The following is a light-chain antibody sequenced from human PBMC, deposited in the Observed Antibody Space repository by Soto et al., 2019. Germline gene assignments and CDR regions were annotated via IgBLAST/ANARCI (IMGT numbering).Light chain of an antibody. Sequence: DIQMPKSPSTLSASVGARVTITCRASQSISSWLAWYQQKPGKAPKLLIYDASSLESGVPSRFSGSGSGTEFTLTISSLQPDDFATYYCQQYNSYSWTFGQGTKV. CDR3: QQYNSYSWT. J-gene: IGKJ1*01. V-gene: IGKV1-5*01. CDR1: QSISSW. CDR2: DAS.